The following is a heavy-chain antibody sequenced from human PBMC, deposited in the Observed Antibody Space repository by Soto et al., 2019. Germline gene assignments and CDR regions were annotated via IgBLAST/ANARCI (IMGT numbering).Heavy chain of an antibody. J-gene: IGHJ5*01. CDR1: GDSISTVDYS. D-gene: IGHD2-15*01. V-gene: IGHV4-30-4*01. CDR2: IYKSTTT. Sequence: SETLSLTCSVSGDSISTVDYSWAWIRQPPGQALEYIGYIYKSTTTYYNPSFESRVAISLDTSKSQFSLNVTSVTAADTAVYFCARGRYCLTGRCFPNWFDSWGQGTLVTVSS. CDR3: ARGRYCLTGRCFPNWFDS.